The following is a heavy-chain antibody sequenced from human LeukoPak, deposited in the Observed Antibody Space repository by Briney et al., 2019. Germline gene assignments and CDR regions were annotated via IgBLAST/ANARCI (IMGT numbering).Heavy chain of an antibody. CDR3: ARGHSTSWYFDY. CDR2: IYHSGTT. J-gene: IGHJ4*02. V-gene: IGHV4-30-2*01. Sequence: SETLSLTCTVSGGSISSGGYYWSWIRQPPGKGLEWIGYIYHSGTTYYNPSLKSRVTISVDRSKNQFSLNMNSVTAADTAVYYCARGHSTSWYFDYWGQGTPVTVSS. CDR1: GGSISSGGYY. D-gene: IGHD2-2*01.